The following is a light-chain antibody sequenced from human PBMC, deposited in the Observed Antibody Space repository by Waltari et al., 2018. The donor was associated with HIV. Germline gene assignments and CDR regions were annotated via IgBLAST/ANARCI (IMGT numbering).Light chain of an antibody. CDR3: AAWDDTLNGL. J-gene: IGLJ2*01. V-gene: IGLV1-44*01. CDR1: TSNIGTNI. Sequence: QSVLTQPPSASGTPGQNVTISCSGNTSNIGTNIVNWYQQFPGAAPKLLIYSNNQRPSGVPARFSGSKSGTSASLAISGLQSEDEAVYFCAAWDDTLNGLFGGGTKLTVL. CDR2: SNN.